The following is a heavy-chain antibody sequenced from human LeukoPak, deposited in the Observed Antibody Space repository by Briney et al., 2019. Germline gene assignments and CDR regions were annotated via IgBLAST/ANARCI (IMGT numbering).Heavy chain of an antibody. CDR2: IYHSGST. Sequence: SETLSLTCAVSGGSISSGGYSWSWIRQPPGKGLEWIGYIYHSGSTYYNPSLKSRVTISVDRSKNQFSLKPSSVTAADTAVYYCARGYYYGRVDYWGQGTLVTVSS. J-gene: IGHJ4*02. CDR1: GGSISSGGYS. CDR3: ARGYYYGRVDY. V-gene: IGHV4-30-2*01. D-gene: IGHD3-10*02.